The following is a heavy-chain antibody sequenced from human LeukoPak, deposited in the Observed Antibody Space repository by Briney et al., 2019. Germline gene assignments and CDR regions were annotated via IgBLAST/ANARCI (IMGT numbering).Heavy chain of an antibody. CDR3: ARTRARITMIVVAPPHAFDI. D-gene: IGHD3-22*01. V-gene: IGHV4-34*01. CDR1: GGSFSGYY. CDR2: INHSGST. Sequence: TASETLSLTCAVYGGSFSGYYWSWIRQPPGKGLEWIGEINHSGSTNYNPSLKSRVTISVDTSKNQFSLKLSSVTAADTAVYYCARTRARITMIVVAPPHAFDIWGHGTMVTVSS. J-gene: IGHJ3*02.